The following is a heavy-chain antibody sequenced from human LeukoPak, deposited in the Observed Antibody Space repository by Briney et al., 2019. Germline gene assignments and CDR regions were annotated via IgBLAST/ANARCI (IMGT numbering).Heavy chain of an antibody. V-gene: IGHV4-34*01. CDR1: GGSFSSSY. CDR2: ISHSGST. D-gene: IGHD3-3*01. CDR3: AREGMYYDFWSGYSYDAFDI. J-gene: IGHJ3*02. Sequence: SETLSLTCAVYGGSFSSSYWSWIRQPPGKGLEWIGEISHSGSTKYHPSLKSRVTISVDTSKNQFSLKVTSVTAADTAVYYCAREGMYYDFWSGYSYDAFDIWGQGTMVTVSS.